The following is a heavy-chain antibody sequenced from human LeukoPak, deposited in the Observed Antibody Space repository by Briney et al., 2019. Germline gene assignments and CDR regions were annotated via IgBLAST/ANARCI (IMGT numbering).Heavy chain of an antibody. CDR3: AKDPRFPYCSSTTCAYAFDI. V-gene: IGHV3-23*01. D-gene: IGHD2-2*01. CDR1: GFTFSSYA. Sequence: PGGSLRLSCAASGFTFSSYAMSWVRQAPGKGLEWISTISGSGGNTYRADSVKGRFTISRDNSKNTLYLQMNSLRAEDTAVYYCAKDPRFPYCSSTTCAYAFDIWGQGTMVTVSS. CDR2: ISGSGGNT. J-gene: IGHJ3*02.